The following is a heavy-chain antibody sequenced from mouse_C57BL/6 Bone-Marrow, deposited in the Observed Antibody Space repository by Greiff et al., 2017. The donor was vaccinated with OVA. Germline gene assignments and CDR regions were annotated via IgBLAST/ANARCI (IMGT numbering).Heavy chain of an antibody. CDR1: GFNIKDDY. V-gene: IGHV14-4*01. J-gene: IGHJ3*01. D-gene: IGHD2-4*01. Sequence: EVQLQQSGAELVRPGASVKLSCTASGFNIKDDYMHWVKQRPEQGLEWIGWIDPENGDTEYASKFQGKATITADTSSNTAYLQLSSLTSEDTAVHYCTTVYYDYPWFAYWGQGTLVTVSA. CDR2: IDPENGDT. CDR3: TTVYYDYPWFAY.